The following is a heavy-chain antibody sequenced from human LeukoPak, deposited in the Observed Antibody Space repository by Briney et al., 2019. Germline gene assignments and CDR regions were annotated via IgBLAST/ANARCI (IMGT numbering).Heavy chain of an antibody. V-gene: IGHV4-61*02. D-gene: IGHD3-10*01. CDR3: ARESYSGDDAFDI. Sequence: PSQTLSLTCTVSGGSISSGNYYWSWIRQPAGKGLEWIGRIYTSGTTNYNPSLKSRVTISLDTSKSQFSLKLSSVTAADTAVYYCARESYSGDDAFDIWGQGTMVTVSS. CDR1: GGSISSGNYY. CDR2: IYTSGTT. J-gene: IGHJ3*02.